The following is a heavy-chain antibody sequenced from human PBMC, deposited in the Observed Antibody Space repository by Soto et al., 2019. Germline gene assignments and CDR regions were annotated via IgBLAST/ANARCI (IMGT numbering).Heavy chain of an antibody. Sequence: GGSLRLSCAASGFTFSSYAMSWVRQAPGKGLEWVSAISGSGGSTYYADSVKGRFTISRDNSKNTLYLQMNSLRAEDTAVYYCTRRSSGWYFDYWGQGTLVTVSS. D-gene: IGHD6-19*01. V-gene: IGHV3-23*01. CDR1: GFTFSSYA. CDR2: ISGSGGST. CDR3: TRRSSGWYFDY. J-gene: IGHJ4*02.